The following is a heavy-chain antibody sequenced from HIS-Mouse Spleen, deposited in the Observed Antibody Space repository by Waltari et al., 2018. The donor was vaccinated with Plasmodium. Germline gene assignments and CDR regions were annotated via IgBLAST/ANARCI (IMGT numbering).Heavy chain of an antibody. D-gene: IGHD2-21*02. CDR2: INHSGST. V-gene: IGHV4-34*01. J-gene: IGHJ4*02. CDR3: ARGRRIVVVTAPRGFFDY. Sequence: QVQLQQWGAGLLKPSETLSLTCAVYGGSFSGYYWRWIRQPPWKGLEWIGEINHSGSTNYNPSLKRRVTISVDTSKNQFSRKLSSVTAADTAVYYCARGRRIVVVTAPRGFFDYWGQGTLVTVSS. CDR1: GGSFSGYY.